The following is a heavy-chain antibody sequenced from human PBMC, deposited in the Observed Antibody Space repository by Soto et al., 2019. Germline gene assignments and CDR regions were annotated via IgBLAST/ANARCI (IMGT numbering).Heavy chain of an antibody. CDR3: ARTSPDGDYGLGY. J-gene: IGHJ4*02. CDR2: IFSNYEK. CDR1: GFSLSNARMG. V-gene: IGHV2-26*01. D-gene: IGHD4-17*01. Sequence: QVTLKESGPVLVKPTETLTLTCTVSGFSLSNARMGVSWIRQPPGKALEWLAHIFSNYEKSYSKCLKSRLTISKDTSKSQVVLTMINMDPVDTATYYCARTSPDGDYGLGYWGQGTLVTVSS.